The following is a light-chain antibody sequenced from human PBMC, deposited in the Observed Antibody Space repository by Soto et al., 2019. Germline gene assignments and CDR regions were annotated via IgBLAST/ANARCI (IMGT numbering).Light chain of an antibody. V-gene: IGLV2-14*01. CDR2: DVN. Sequence: QSALTQPASVSGSPGQSITISCTGTSSDVCGYNFVSWYQQHPGKAPKFMIYDVNKRPSGVSNRFSGSKSGNTASLTISGLQAEDERDYHCSSYSSSSTHYVFGTGTQLTVL. J-gene: IGLJ1*01. CDR1: SSDVCGYNF. CDR3: SSYSSSSTHYV.